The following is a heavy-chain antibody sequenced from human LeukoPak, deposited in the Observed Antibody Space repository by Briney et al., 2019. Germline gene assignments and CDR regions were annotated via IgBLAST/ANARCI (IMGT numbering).Heavy chain of an antibody. CDR3: ARAKPKNMVRGLIMRRESRYYFDY. Sequence: GGSLRLSCVASGFSFSGKWMSWVRQAPGKGLEWVSVIYSGGSTYYADSVKGRFTISRDNSKSTLYIQMNSLRAEDTAVYYCARAKPKNMVRGLIMRRESRYYFDYWGQGTLVTVSS. CDR1: GFSFSGKW. J-gene: IGHJ4*02. D-gene: IGHD3-10*01. V-gene: IGHV3-53*01. CDR2: IYSGGST.